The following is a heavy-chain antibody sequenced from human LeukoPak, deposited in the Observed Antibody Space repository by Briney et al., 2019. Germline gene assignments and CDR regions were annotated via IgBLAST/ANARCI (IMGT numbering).Heavy chain of an antibody. Sequence: GGSLRLSCAASGFTFSSYAMHWVRQAPGKGLEYVSAISSNGGSTYYANSVKGRFTISRDNSKNTLYLQMGSLRAEDMAVYYCAREGEYYGSGSYFPTNYFDYWGQGTLVTVSS. CDR3: AREGEYYGSGSYFPTNYFDY. J-gene: IGHJ4*02. D-gene: IGHD3-10*01. CDR2: ISSNGGST. V-gene: IGHV3-64*01. CDR1: GFTFSSYA.